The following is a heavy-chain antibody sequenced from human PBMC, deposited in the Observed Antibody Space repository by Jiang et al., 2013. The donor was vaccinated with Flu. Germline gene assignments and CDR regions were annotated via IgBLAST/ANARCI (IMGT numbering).Heavy chain of an antibody. CDR1: GYTFTSYG. CDR3: ARDHSRLPLWGELLTNAFDI. J-gene: IGHJ3*02. CDR2: ISAYNGNT. D-gene: IGHD1-26*01. Sequence: GAEVKKPGASVKVSCKASGYTFTSYGISWVRQAPGQGLEWMGWISAYNGNTNYAQKLQGRVTMTTDTSTSTAYMELRSLRSDDTAVYYCARDHSRLPLWGELLTNAFDIWGQGTMVTVSS. V-gene: IGHV1-18*04.